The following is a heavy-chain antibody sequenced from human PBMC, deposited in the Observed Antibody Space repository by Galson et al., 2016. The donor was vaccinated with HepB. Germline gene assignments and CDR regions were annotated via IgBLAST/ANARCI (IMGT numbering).Heavy chain of an antibody. D-gene: IGHD1-1*01. CDR1: GFTFSNYA. CDR3: ANYNFGTHYQGIGV. V-gene: IGHV3-23*01. Sequence: SLRLSCAASGFTFSNYAMSWVRQAPGKGLGLEWVSAIDYNGGSTWYADSVKGRFTISRDNSKNTLYLQMTSLRAEDTAIYYCANYNFGTHYQGIGVWGQGTTVTVSS. J-gene: IGHJ6*02. CDR2: IDYNGGST.